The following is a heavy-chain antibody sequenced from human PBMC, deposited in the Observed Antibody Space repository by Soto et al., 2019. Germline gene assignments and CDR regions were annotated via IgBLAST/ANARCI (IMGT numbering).Heavy chain of an antibody. J-gene: IGHJ6*02. CDR2: ISYDGNNK. CDR3: AKPSQGALYYYGMDV. CDR1: GFTYTTYT. V-gene: IGHV3-30-3*02. Sequence: PGGSLRLSCAASGFTYTTYTMHWVRQAPGKGLEWVAVISYDGNNKFYADSVKGRFTISRDSTKQTLYLQMTSLRPDDTAMYYCAKPSQGALYYYGMDVWGQGTTVTVSS.